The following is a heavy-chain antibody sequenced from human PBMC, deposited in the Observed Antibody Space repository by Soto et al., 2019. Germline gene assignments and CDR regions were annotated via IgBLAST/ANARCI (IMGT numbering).Heavy chain of an antibody. V-gene: IGHV3-53*01. CDR3: ARQREYCSGGSCHGGFDY. CDR2: IYSGGST. D-gene: IGHD2-15*01. Sequence: EVQLVESGGGLIQPGGSLRLSCAASGFTVSSNYMSWVRQAPGKGLEWGSVIYSGGSTYYADSVKGRFTISRDNSKNTLYLQMNSLRAEDTAVYYCARQREYCSGGSCHGGFDYWGQGTLVTVSS. J-gene: IGHJ4*02. CDR1: GFTVSSNY.